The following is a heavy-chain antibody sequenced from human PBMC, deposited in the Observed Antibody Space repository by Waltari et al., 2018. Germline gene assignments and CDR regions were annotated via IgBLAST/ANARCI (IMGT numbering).Heavy chain of an antibody. CDR1: GFAVGTAI. Sequence: EVQLVESGGGLVKPGGALRLSWGAAGFAVGTAILPWVRQAPGKGLEWVSSISSSGTYLYYSDSVKGRFTISRDNAKNSLYLQMTSLSAEDTAVYYCATDRGSVVPAASSDYWGQGTLVTVSS. V-gene: IGHV3-21*02. D-gene: IGHD2-2*01. CDR3: ATDRGSVVPAASSDY. J-gene: IGHJ4*02. CDR2: ISSSGTYL.